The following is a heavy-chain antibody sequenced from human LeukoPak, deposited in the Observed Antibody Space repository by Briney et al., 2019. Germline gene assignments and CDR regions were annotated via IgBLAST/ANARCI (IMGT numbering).Heavy chain of an antibody. V-gene: IGHV4-39*01. Sequence: PSETLSLTCTVSGGSISSSSYYWGWIRQPPGKGLEWIGSIYYSGSTYYNPSLKSRVTISVDTSKNQFSLKLSSVTAADTAVYYCAAHLVVVPAAFYDAFDIWGQGTMVTVSS. J-gene: IGHJ3*02. D-gene: IGHD2-2*01. CDR1: GGSISSSSYY. CDR3: AAHLVVVPAAFYDAFDI. CDR2: IYYSGST.